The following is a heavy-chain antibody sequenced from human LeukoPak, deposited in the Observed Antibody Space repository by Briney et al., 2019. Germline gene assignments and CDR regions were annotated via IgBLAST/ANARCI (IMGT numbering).Heavy chain of an antibody. J-gene: IGHJ3*02. CDR2: ISYDGSNK. V-gene: IGHV3-30-3*01. CDR3: ARLRGYSGSPGPDAFDI. D-gene: IGHD1-26*01. CDR1: GFTFSSYA. Sequence: GGSLRLSCAASGFTFSSYAMHWVRQAPGKGLEWVAVISYDGSNKYYADSVKGRFTISRDNSKNTLYLQMNSLRAEDTAVYYCARLRGYSGSPGPDAFDIWGQGTMVTVSS.